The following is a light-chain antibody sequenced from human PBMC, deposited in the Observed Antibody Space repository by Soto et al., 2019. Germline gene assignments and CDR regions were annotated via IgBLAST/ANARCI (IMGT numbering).Light chain of an antibody. CDR1: QSIRSW. CDR3: QQYNSYPWT. J-gene: IGKJ1*01. CDR2: QAS. Sequence: DIQMTQSPSTLSASVGDRVTITCRASQSIRSWLAWYQQRPGKAPKLLIYQASSLEIGVPSRFSGSGSGTEFTLTISSLQPDDFVTYYCQQYNSYPWTFGQGTKVEIK. V-gene: IGKV1-5*03.